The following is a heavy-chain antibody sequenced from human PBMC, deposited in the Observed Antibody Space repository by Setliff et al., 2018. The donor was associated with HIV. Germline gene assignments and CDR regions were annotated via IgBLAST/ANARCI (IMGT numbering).Heavy chain of an antibody. D-gene: IGHD3-22*01. V-gene: IGHV3-48*04. J-gene: IGHJ6*03. CDR1: GFSFSSYG. Sequence: PGGSLRLSCAASGFSFSSYGMNWVRQAPGKGLEWVSYISSTSSNIYYVDSVEGRFTISRDNAKNSLYLQMNSLKSEDTAVYYCARSKPEIRYYYDTSGYKCFYYYMDVWGKGTTVTVSS. CDR3: ARSKPEIRYYYDTSGYKCFYYYMDV. CDR2: ISSTSSNI.